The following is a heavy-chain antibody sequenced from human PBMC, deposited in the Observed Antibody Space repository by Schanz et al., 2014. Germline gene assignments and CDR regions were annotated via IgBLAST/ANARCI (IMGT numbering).Heavy chain of an antibody. CDR2: INPNTGGT. Sequence: QEQLVQSGAEVKTPGDSVKVSCKASGYSIGGYYMHWVRQAPGVGPEWKGRINPNTGGTQYAQKFQGRVTMTTAKTISTVSIDLSRLSSDDTAVYYCARVRSEDYGGMDVWGQGTTVTVSS. V-gene: IGHV1-2*02. CDR3: ARVRSEDYGGMDV. J-gene: IGHJ6*02. CDR1: GYSIGGYY.